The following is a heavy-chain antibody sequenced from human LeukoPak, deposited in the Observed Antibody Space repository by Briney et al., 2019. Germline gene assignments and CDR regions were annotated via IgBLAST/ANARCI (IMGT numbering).Heavy chain of an antibody. D-gene: IGHD3-3*01. CDR1: GDSISSYY. V-gene: IGHV4-59*01. Sequence: SETLSLTCTVSGDSISSYYWSWIRQPPGKGLEWIGYIHYSGSTNYNPSLKSRVTMSLDTSKNQISLKLSSVTAADTAVYYCARDQFPYYDFWSGYPYYYYGMDVWGQGTTVTVSS. CDR3: ARDQFPYYDFWSGYPYYYYGMDV. J-gene: IGHJ6*02. CDR2: IHYSGST.